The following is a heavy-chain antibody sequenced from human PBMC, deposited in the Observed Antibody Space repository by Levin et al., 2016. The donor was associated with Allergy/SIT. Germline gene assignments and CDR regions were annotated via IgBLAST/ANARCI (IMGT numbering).Heavy chain of an antibody. V-gene: IGHV4-61*01. Sequence: SETLSLTCTVSGGSVSSGSYYWSWIRQPPGKGLEWIGYIYYSGSTNYNPSLKSRVTISVDTSKNQFSLKLSSVTAADTAVYYCARERNYCSGGSCLDAFDIWGQGTMVTVSS. D-gene: IGHD2-15*01. CDR3: ARERNYCSGGSCLDAFDI. J-gene: IGHJ3*02. CDR2: IYYSGST. CDR1: GGSVSSGSYY.